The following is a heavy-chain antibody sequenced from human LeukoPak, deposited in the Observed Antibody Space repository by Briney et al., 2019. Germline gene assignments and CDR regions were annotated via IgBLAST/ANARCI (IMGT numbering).Heavy chain of an antibody. CDR1: GGSISSSSYY. D-gene: IGHD5-18*01. Sequence: PSETLSLTCTVSGGSISSSSYYWGWIRQPPGKGLEWIGSIYYSGSTYYNPSLKSRVTISVDTSKNQFSLKLSSVTAADTAVYYCASERGYSYGPDYWRQGTLVTVSS. V-gene: IGHV4-39*01. CDR2: IYYSGST. CDR3: ASERGYSYGPDY. J-gene: IGHJ4*02.